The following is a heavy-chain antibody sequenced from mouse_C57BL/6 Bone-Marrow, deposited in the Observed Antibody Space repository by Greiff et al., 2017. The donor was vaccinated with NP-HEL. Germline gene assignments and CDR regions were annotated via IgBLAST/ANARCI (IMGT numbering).Heavy chain of an antibody. V-gene: IGHV1-4*01. D-gene: IGHD2-5*01. CDR3: ARSRTSYYSNYAWFAY. CDR2: INPSSGYT. CDR1: FYTFTSYT. Sequence: VQLQQSGAELARPFSPVKLSRKASFYTFTSYTIHWVKQRPGQGLEWIGYINPSSGYTKYNQKFKDKATLTADKSSSTAYMQLSSLTSEDSAVYYCARSRTSYYSNYAWFAYWGQGTLVTVSA. J-gene: IGHJ3*01.